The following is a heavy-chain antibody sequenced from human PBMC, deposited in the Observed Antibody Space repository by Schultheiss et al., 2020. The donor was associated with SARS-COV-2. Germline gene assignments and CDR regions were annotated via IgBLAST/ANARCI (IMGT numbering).Heavy chain of an antibody. CDR2: ISYDGSNK. CDR1: GFTFSSYA. Sequence: GESLKISCAASGFTFSSYAMHWVRQAPGKGLEWVAVISYDGSNKYYADSVKGRFTISRDNSKNTLYLQMNSLRAEDTAVYYCARDKLRATTVNNWFDPWGQGTLVTVSS. J-gene: IGHJ5*02. V-gene: IGHV3-30*04. CDR3: ARDKLRATTVNNWFDP. D-gene: IGHD1-1*01.